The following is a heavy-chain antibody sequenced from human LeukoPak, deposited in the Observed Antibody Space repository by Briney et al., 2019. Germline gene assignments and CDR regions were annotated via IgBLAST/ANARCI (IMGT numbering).Heavy chain of an antibody. CDR2: INHSGSI. V-gene: IGHV4-34*01. CDR3: ARFLRKIGYCSSTSCRTGYYFDY. D-gene: IGHD2-2*01. CDR1: GGSFSGYY. J-gene: IGHJ4*02. Sequence: SETLSLTCAVYGGSFSGYYWSWIRQPPGKGLEWIEEINHSGSINYNPSLKSRVTISVDTSKNQFSLKLSSVTAADTAVYYCARFLRKIGYCSSTSCRTGYYFDYWGQGTLVTVSS.